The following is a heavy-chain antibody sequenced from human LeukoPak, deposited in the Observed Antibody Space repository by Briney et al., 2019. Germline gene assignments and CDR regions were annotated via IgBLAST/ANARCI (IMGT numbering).Heavy chain of an antibody. D-gene: IGHD2-2*01. CDR2: ISSSSSTI. CDR1: GFTFSSYS. CDR3: ANFGCSSTSCLDY. V-gene: IGHV3-48*01. Sequence: PGGSLRLSCETFGFTFSSYSMNWVRQAPGKGLEWVSYISSSSSTIYYAESVRGRFTISRDNSKNTLDLQMNSLRAEDTAVYYCANFGCSSTSCLDYWGQGTLVTVSS. J-gene: IGHJ4*02.